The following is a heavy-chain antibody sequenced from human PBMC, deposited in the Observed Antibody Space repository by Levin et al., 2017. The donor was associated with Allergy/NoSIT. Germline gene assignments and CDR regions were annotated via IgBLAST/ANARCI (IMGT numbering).Heavy chain of an antibody. CDR2: IYYSGST. D-gene: IGHD6-13*01. V-gene: IGHV4-59*08. J-gene: IGHJ2*01. Sequence: PSETLSLTCTVSGGSISSYYWSWIRQPPGKGLEWIGYIYYSGSTNYNPSLKSRVTISVDTSKNQFSLKLSSVTAADTAVYYCATRIAAAGNHWYFDLWGRGTLVTVSS. CDR1: GGSISSYY. CDR3: ATRIAAAGNHWYFDL.